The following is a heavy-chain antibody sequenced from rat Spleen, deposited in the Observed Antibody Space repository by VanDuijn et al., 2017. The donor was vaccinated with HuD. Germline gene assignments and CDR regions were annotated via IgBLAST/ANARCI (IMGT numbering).Heavy chain of an antibody. V-gene: IGHV2-19*01. J-gene: IGHJ3*01. CDR3: ARSYGGYTSNWFPY. CDR2: IWGDGST. D-gene: IGHD1-11*01. CDR1: GFSLLDYS. Sequence: QVQLKESGPGLVQPSQTLSLTCTVSGFSLLDYSVHWVRQPPGKGLEWMGGIWGDGSTNYNSAFKSRLSISRDTSKSQVFLKMNILQTDDTVIYFCARSYGGYTSNWFPYWGQGTLVTVSS.